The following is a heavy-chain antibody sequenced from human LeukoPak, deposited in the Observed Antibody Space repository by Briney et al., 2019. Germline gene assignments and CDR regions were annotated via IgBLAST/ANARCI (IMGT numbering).Heavy chain of an antibody. Sequence: SETPSLTCTVSGGSINNYYWSWIRQPPGKGLEWIGFIYFTGSTNYCPSLKSRVTVSVDTSKNQLSLKLSAVTAADTAVYYCARAGPTDGGTIMDVWGQGTTVTVSS. V-gene: IGHV4-59*01. CDR2: IYFTGST. CDR1: GGSINNYY. CDR3: ARAGPTDGGTIMDV. D-gene: IGHD2-15*01. J-gene: IGHJ6*02.